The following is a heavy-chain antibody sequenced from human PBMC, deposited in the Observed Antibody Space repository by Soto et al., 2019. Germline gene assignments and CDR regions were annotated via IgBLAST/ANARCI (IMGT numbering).Heavy chain of an antibody. CDR1: GDSVSSNSAA. J-gene: IGHJ4*02. CDR2: TYYRSKWYN. CDR3: ARGGGYGRGRVYYFDY. Sequence: SQTLSLTCAISGDSVSSNSAAWNWIRQSPSRGLEWLGRTYYRSKWYNDYAVSVKSRITINPDTSKNQFSLQLNSVTPEDTAVYYCARGGGYGRGRVYYFDYWGQGTLVTVSS. V-gene: IGHV6-1*01. D-gene: IGHD6-19*01.